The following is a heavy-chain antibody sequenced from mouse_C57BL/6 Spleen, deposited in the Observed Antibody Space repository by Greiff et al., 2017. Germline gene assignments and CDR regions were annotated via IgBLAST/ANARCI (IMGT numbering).Heavy chain of an antibody. CDR3: ARSEYSNYLDY. J-gene: IGHJ2*01. CDR2: IYPGDGDT. V-gene: IGHV1-82*01. Sequence: VQLQQSGPELVKPGASVKISCKASGYAFSSSWMNWVKQRPGKGLEWIGRIYPGDGDTNYNGKFKGKATLTADKSSSTAYMQLSSLTSEDSAVYFCARSEYSNYLDYWGQGTTLTVSS. D-gene: IGHD2-5*01. CDR1: GYAFSSSW.